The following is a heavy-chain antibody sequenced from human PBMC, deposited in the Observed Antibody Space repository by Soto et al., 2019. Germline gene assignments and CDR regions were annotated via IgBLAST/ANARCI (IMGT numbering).Heavy chain of an antibody. D-gene: IGHD3-22*01. Sequence: QVQLVQSGAEVKKPGSSVKVCCKASGGTFSSYAISWVRQAPGQGLEWMGGIIPIFGTANYAQKFQGRVTITADESTSTAYMELSSLRSEDTAVYYCTHRYYDSPRGYYYGMDVWGQGTTVTVSS. CDR1: GGTFSSYA. J-gene: IGHJ6*02. CDR3: THRYYDSPRGYYYGMDV. CDR2: IIPIFGTA. V-gene: IGHV1-69*12.